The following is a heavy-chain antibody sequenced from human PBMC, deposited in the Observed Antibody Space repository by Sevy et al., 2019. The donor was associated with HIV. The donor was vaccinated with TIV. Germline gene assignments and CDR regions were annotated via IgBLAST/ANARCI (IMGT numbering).Heavy chain of an antibody. Sequence: GGSLRLSCAASGFTFSDYGMHWVRQAPGKGLEWVAVIWYDGSNKYYAESVKGRFTISRDNSKNTLYMQMNSLRAEDMAVYYCARDKVHPVMISMVRGALSYYFDYWGQGTLVTVSS. CDR2: IWYDGSNK. CDR3: ARDKVHPVMISMVRGALSYYFDY. CDR1: GFTFSDYG. J-gene: IGHJ4*02. V-gene: IGHV3-33*01. D-gene: IGHD3-10*01.